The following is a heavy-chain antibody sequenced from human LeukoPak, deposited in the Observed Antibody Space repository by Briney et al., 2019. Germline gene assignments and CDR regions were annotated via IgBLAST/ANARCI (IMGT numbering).Heavy chain of an antibody. CDR3: ARINWNVDNDAFDI. V-gene: IGHV1-2*06. D-gene: IGHD1-1*01. Sequence: ASVKVSCKASGYTFTGYCMHWVRQAPGQGLERMGRINPNSGGTNYAQKFQGRVTLTRDTSISTAYMELSRLRSDDTAVYYCARINWNVDNDAFDIWGQGTMVTVSS. J-gene: IGHJ3*02. CDR2: INPNSGGT. CDR1: GYTFTGYC.